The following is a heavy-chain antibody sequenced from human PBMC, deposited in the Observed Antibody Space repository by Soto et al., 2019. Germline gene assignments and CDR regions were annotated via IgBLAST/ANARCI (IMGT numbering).Heavy chain of an antibody. CDR3: ARRGSSSYYYMDV. CDR2: IYPGDSDT. CDR1: GYSFTSYW. D-gene: IGHD6-13*01. V-gene: IGHV5-51*01. J-gene: IGHJ6*03. Sequence: ESLKSSCKGSGYSFTSYWIGWVRQMPVKGLEWMGIIYPGDSDTRYSPSFQGQVTISADKSISTAYLQWSSLKASDTAMYYCARRGSSSYYYMDVWGKGTTVTVSS.